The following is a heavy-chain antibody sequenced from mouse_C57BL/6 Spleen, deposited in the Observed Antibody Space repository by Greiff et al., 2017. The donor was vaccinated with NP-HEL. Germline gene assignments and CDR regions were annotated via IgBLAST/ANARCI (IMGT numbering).Heavy chain of an antibody. CDR3: ARGLTRVYAMDY. J-gene: IGHJ4*01. V-gene: IGHV1-64*01. CDR1: GYTFTSYW. D-gene: IGHD1-3*01. CDR2: IHPNSGST. Sequence: QVQLQQPGAELVKPGASVKLSCKASGYTFTSYWMHWVKQRPGQGLEWIGMIHPNSGSTNYNEKFKSKATLTVDKSSSTAYMQLSSLTSEDSAVYYCARGLTRVYAMDYWGQGTSVTVSS.